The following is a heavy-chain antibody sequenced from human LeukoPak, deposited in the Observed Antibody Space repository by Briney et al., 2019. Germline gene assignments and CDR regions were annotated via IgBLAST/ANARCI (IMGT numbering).Heavy chain of an antibody. D-gene: IGHD2-15*01. CDR1: GFTFSSHA. J-gene: IGHJ4*02. V-gene: IGHV3-21*01. CDR3: ARDYSKPPFDY. Sequence: PGGSLRLSCAASGFTFSSHAMSWVRQAPGKGLEWVSGISSSSSYIYYADSVKGRFTISRDNAKNSLYLQMNSLRAEDTAVYYCARDYSKPPFDYWGQGTLVTVSS. CDR2: ISSSSSYI.